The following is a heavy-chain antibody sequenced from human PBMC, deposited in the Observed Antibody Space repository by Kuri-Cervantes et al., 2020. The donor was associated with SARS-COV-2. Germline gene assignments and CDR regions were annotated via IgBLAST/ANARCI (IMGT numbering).Heavy chain of an antibody. CDR3: ARISTYYFDY. CDR2: INHSGST. J-gene: IGHJ4*02. V-gene: IGHV4-34*01. Sequence: SETLSLTCAVYGGSFSGYYWSWIRQPPGKGLEWIGEINHSGSTNYNPSLKSRVTISVDRSKNQFSLKLSSVTAADTAVYYCARISTYYFDYWGQGTLVTVSS. CDR1: GGSFSGYY.